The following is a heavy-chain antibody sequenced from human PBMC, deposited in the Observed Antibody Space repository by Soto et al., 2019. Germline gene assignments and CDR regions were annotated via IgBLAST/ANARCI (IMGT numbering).Heavy chain of an antibody. CDR3: ARAVATTITAYFDY. D-gene: IGHD5-12*01. Sequence: ASVKVSCKASGGTFSSYAISWVRQAPGQGLEWMGGMIPIFGTANYTQKFQGRVTITADESTSTAYMELSSLRSEDTAVYYCARAVATTITAYFDYWGQGTLVTVSS. CDR2: MIPIFGTA. J-gene: IGHJ4*02. CDR1: GGTFSSYA. V-gene: IGHV1-69*13.